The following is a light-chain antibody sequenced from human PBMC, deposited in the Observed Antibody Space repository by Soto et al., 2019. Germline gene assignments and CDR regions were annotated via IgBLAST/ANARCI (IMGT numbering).Light chain of an antibody. V-gene: IGKV3-20*01. J-gene: IGKJ4*01. CDR2: DAS. CDR3: QQYGTTPLT. Sequence: EIVLTQSPDTLSLSPGEGATLSCRASQSVSSIYLAWYQQKPGQAPRLLIYDASSRATGIPDRFSGSASGTDFTLTISGLEPEDFAVYYCQQYGTTPLTFGGGTKVEIK. CDR1: QSVSSIY.